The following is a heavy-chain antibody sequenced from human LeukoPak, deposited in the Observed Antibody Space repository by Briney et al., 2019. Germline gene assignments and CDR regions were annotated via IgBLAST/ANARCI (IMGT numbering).Heavy chain of an antibody. CDR3: GRDGSLGELSLSATDY. J-gene: IGHJ4*02. D-gene: IGHD3-16*02. CDR2: ISSSSGDT. Sequence: GGSLRLSCAASGFTFSDYYMSWIRQAPGQGLEWVSYISSSSGDTNYADSVKGRCTISRDNAQNSLSLKMNSLRAEDTAVYYCGRDGSLGELSLSATDYWGQGHLATVSS. V-gene: IGHV3-11*06. CDR1: GFTFSDYY.